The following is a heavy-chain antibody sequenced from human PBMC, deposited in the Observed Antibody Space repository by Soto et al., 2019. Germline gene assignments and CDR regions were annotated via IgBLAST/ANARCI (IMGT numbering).Heavy chain of an antibody. Sequence: ASVKVSCKASGFTFTSSAVQWVRQAPGQGLEWMGWINVYNGNTKYAQKVQGRVTMTTDTSTSTAYMELRSLRSDDTAVYYCARGVGSGSYYNQYNWFDPWGQGTLVTVSS. CDR2: INVYNGNT. D-gene: IGHD3-10*01. J-gene: IGHJ5*02. V-gene: IGHV1-18*01. CDR1: GFTFTSSA. CDR3: ARGVGSGSYYNQYNWFDP.